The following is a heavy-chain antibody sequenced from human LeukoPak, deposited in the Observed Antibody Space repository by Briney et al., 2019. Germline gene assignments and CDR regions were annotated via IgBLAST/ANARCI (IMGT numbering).Heavy chain of an antibody. D-gene: IGHD6-13*01. CDR1: GGSFSGYY. CDR2: VNHSGST. V-gene: IGHV4-34*01. CDR3: ASRRQLAQYYYYGMAV. J-gene: IGHJ6*02. Sequence: PSETLSLTCAVYGGSFSGYYWNWIRQPPGKGLEWIGEVNHSGSTNYNPSLKSRVTISVDMSKNQFSLKLTSVTAADTAVYYSASRRQLAQYYYYGMAVWGQGTTVTVSS.